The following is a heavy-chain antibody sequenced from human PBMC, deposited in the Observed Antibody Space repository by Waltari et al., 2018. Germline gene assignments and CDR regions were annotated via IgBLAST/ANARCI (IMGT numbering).Heavy chain of an antibody. CDR1: GLVFGYVW. CDR3: TRTLVGPYPFEN. CDR2: INDDGSTI. J-gene: IGHJ4*02. Sequence: VESGGGSFPLGGSLRLSCAASGLVFGYVWMHWGGQVPGKGLVWVSRINDDGSTISYAGSVKCRFTISRDNAKNTLYLQMDSLRVEDTAVYYCTRTLVGPYPFENWGQGTLVTVSS. D-gene: IGHD1-26*01. V-gene: IGHV3-74*02.